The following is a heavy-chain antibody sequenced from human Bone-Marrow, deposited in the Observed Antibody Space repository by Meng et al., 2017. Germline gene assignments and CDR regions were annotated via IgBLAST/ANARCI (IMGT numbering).Heavy chain of an antibody. CDR2: IYSGGST. V-gene: IGHV3-66*02. J-gene: IGHJ4*02. D-gene: IGHD3-22*01. CDR3: ARSYDSSGYYYEYYFDY. CDR1: GFTVSSNY. Sequence: GESLKISCAASGFTVSSNYMSWVRLAPGKGLEWVSVIYSGGSTYYADSVKGRFTISRDNSKNTLYLQMNSLRAEDTAVYYCARSYDSSGYYYEYYFDYWGQGTLVTVSS.